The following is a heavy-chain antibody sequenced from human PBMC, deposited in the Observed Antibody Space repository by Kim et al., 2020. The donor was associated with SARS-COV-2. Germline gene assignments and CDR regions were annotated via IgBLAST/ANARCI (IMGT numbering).Heavy chain of an antibody. CDR2: FDPEDGET. Sequence: ASVKVSCKVSGYTLTELSMHWVRQAPGKGLEWMGGFDPEDGETIYAQKFQGRVTMTEDTSTDTAYMELSSLRSEDTAVYYCATDWALQIQLYYWGQGTLVTVSS. V-gene: IGHV1-24*01. J-gene: IGHJ4*02. CDR1: GYTLTELS. D-gene: IGHD5-18*01. CDR3: ATDWALQIQLYY.